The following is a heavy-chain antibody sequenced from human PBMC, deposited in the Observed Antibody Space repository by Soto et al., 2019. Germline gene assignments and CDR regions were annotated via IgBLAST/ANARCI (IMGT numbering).Heavy chain of an antibody. CDR3: TTGDHGDYGGDY. Sequence: PGGSLRLSCAASGFTFSNAWMSWVRQAPGKGLEWVGRIKSRTDGGTTDYAAPVKGRFTISRDDSKNTLYLQMNSLKTEDTAVYYCTTGDHGDYGGDYWGQGTLVTVSS. V-gene: IGHV3-15*01. CDR2: IKSRTDGGTT. CDR1: GFTFSNAW. J-gene: IGHJ4*02. D-gene: IGHD4-17*01.